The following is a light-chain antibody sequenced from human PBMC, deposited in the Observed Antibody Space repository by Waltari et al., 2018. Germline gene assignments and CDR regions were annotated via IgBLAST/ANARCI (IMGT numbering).Light chain of an antibody. V-gene: IGKV3-15*01. CDR3: QQFNTGYS. Sequence: ETVMTQSPATLPFSPGEEATPSCRASRAIANNLAWYQQKPGQPLRVLIYVASTRATGIPARFSGSWSGTEFTLTITSMQSEDSAVYFCQQFNTGYSFGQGTKLEIK. CDR1: RAIANN. CDR2: VAS. J-gene: IGKJ2*01.